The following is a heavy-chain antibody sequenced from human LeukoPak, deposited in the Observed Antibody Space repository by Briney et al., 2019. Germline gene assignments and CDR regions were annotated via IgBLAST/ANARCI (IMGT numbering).Heavy chain of an antibody. CDR1: GFTFSSYA. CDR2: ISSNGGST. Sequence: GGSLRLSCAASGFTFSSYAMHWVRQAPGKGLEYVSAISSNGGSTYYANSVKGRFTISRDNSKNTLYLQMGSLRAEDMAVYYCARDAGLRTPEYYFDYWGQGTLVPSPQ. V-gene: IGHV3-64*01. J-gene: IGHJ4*02. D-gene: IGHD5/OR15-5a*01. CDR3: ARDAGLRTPEYYFDY.